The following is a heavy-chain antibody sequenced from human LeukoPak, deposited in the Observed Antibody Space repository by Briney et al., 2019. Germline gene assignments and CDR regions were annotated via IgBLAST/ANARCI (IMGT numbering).Heavy chain of an antibody. J-gene: IGHJ4*02. D-gene: IGHD3-10*01. Sequence: GESLKISCKGSGYSFTSYWIGWVRQMPGKGLEWMGIIYPGDSDTRYSPSFQGQVTISVDKSKNQFPLNLTSVTAADTAVYFCVRDSGQGWLGYWGQGTLVTVSS. CDR1: GYSFTSYW. V-gene: IGHV5-51*01. CDR3: VRDSGQGWLGY. CDR2: IYPGDSDT.